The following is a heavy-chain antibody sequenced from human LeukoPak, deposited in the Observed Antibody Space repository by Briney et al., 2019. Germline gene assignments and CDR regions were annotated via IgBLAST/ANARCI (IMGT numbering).Heavy chain of an antibody. J-gene: IGHJ6*03. Sequence: GGSLRLSCAASGSTFSDYGMHWVRQAPGKGPEWVANINHDGYDEYYVDSVRGRFKISRDNARNSLFLQMNGLRADDTAVYYCGTKAMDVWGRGTTVIVSS. CDR1: GSTFSDYG. CDR3: GTKAMDV. CDR2: INHDGYDE. V-gene: IGHV3-7*01. D-gene: IGHD1-1*01.